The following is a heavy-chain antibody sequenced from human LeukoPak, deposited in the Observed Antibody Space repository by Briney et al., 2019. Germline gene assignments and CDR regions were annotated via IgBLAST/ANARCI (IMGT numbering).Heavy chain of an antibody. V-gene: IGHV4-59*04. CDR1: GGSISNYY. J-gene: IGHJ2*01. CDR2: IYHSGST. Sequence: SETLSLTCTVSGGSISNYYWSWIRQPPGKGLEWIGYIYHSGSTYYNPSLKSRATISVDRSKNQFSLKLSSVTAADTAVYYCAIGTKRLRFNWYFDLWGRGTLVTVSS. D-gene: IGHD5-12*01. CDR3: AIGTKRLRFNWYFDL.